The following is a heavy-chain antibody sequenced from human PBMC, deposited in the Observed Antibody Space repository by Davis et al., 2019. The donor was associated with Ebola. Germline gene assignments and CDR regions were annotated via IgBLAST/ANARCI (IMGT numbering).Heavy chain of an antibody. CDR1: GFTFDDYA. V-gene: IGHV3-9*01. J-gene: IGHJ4*02. D-gene: IGHD6-19*01. CDR3: AKAGGSSGWYLDY. Sequence: SLKISCAASGFTFDDYAMHWVRQAPGKGLEWVSGISWNSGSIGYADSVKGRFTISRDNAKNSLYLQMNSLRAEDTALYYCAKAGGSSGWYLDYWGQGTLVTVSS. CDR2: ISWNSGSI.